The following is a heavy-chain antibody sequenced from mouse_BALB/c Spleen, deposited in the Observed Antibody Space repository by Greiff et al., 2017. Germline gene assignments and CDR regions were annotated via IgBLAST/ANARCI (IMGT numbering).Heavy chain of an antibody. Sequence: DVQLVESGGDLVKPGGSLKLSCAASGFTFSSYGMSWVRQTPDKRLEWVATISSGGSYTYYPDSVKGRFTISRDNAKNTLYLQMSSLKSEDTAMYYCARHNASYYFDYWGQGTTLTVSS. CDR2: ISSGGSYT. D-gene: IGHD6-1*01. CDR3: ARHNASYYFDY. V-gene: IGHV5-6*01. J-gene: IGHJ2*01. CDR1: GFTFSSYG.